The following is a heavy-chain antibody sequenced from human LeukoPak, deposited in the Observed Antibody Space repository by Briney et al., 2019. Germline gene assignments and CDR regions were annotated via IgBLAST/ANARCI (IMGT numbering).Heavy chain of an antibody. CDR2: ISSGSSYI. CDR1: GFTFSTYS. J-gene: IGHJ3*02. V-gene: IGHV3-21*01. Sequence: PGGSLRLSCAASGFTFSTYSMNWVRQAPGKGLEWVSSISSGSSYIYYADSVKGRFTISRDNAKTSLYLQMNSLRAEDTAVYYCARGLVGATGSDAFDIWGQGTMVTVSS. D-gene: IGHD1-26*01. CDR3: ARGLVGATGSDAFDI.